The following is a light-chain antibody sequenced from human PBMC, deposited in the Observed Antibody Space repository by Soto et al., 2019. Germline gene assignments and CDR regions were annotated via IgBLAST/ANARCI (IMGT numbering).Light chain of an antibody. Sequence: IEVTQSPSSLAASLGDRVTITCRASQTIGTYVNWYRQKSGAAPELLIYDASTLQSGVPSRFRGGASVTDFTLTISSLQLDDFATCYCQQSYNTPLTFGQGTKVEIK. J-gene: IGKJ1*01. CDR1: QTIGTY. V-gene: IGKV1-39*01. CDR2: DAS. CDR3: QQSYNTPLT.